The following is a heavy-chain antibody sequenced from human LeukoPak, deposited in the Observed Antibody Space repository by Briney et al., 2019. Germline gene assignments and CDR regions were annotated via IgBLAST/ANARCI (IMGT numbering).Heavy chain of an antibody. CDR3: ARRDGYNYVALFFDL. J-gene: IGHJ2*01. CDR1: GGSFSDYY. V-gene: IGHV4-34*01. Sequence: PSETLSLTCTIYGGSFSDYYWNWIRQPPGKGLEWIGEINHSGGTKYDPSLKSRVTMSVGTSKKQFSLKLSSVTAADTAVYYCARRDGYNYVALFFDLWGRGTLVTVSS. CDR2: INHSGGT. D-gene: IGHD5-12*01.